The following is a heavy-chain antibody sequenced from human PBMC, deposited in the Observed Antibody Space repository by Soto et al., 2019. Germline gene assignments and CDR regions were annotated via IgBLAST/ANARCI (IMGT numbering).Heavy chain of an antibody. CDR3: ARGWYYYGSGSYPGKKSQRFDP. J-gene: IGHJ5*02. V-gene: IGHV3-33*01. D-gene: IGHD3-10*01. CDR2: IWYDGSNK. Sequence: GGSLRLSCAASGFTFSSYGMHWVRQAPGKGLEWVAVIWYDGSNKYYADSVKGRFTISRDNSKNTLYLQMNSLRAEDTAVYYCARGWYYYGSGSYPGKKSQRFDPWGQGTLVTVSS. CDR1: GFTFSSYG.